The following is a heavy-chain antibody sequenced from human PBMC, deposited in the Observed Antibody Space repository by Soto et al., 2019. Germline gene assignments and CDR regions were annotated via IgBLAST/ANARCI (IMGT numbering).Heavy chain of an antibody. Sequence: TLSLTCTVSGGSISSGGYYWSWIRQHPGKGLEWIGYIYYSGSTYYNPSLKSRVTISVDTSKNQFSLKLSSVTAADTAVYYCARGIQDYYDMRGWFDPWGQGTLVTVSS. CDR1: GGSISSGGYY. D-gene: IGHD3-22*01. CDR2: IYYSGST. V-gene: IGHV4-31*03. CDR3: ARGIQDYYDMRGWFDP. J-gene: IGHJ5*02.